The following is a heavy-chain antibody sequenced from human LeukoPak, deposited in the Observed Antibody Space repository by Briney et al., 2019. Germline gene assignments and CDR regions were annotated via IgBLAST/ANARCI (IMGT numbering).Heavy chain of an antibody. V-gene: IGHV3-30*19. CDR2: ISYDGNYQ. CDR1: GFTFSSHG. D-gene: IGHD1-26*01. Sequence: PGGSLRLSCAASGFTFSSHGIHWARQPPGKGLEWVAVISYDGNYQYYADSVKGRFTVSRDDSQNTLFLQMNDLRPDDTAVYYCARVLGVGYGATNLAYWGQGTLVTVSS. J-gene: IGHJ4*02. CDR3: ARVLGVGYGATNLAY.